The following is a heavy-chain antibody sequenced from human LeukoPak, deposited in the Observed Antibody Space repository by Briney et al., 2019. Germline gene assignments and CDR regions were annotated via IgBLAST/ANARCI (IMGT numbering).Heavy chain of an antibody. CDR2: IYYSGST. V-gene: IGHV4-59*01. D-gene: IGHD3-22*01. CDR1: GGSISSYY. J-gene: IGHJ1*01. CDR3: ARGPDSSGYY. Sequence: NPSETLSLTCTVSGGSISSYYWSWIRQPPGKGLEWIGYIYYSGSTNYNPSLKSRVTISVDTSKNQFSLKLSSVTAADTAVYYCARGPDSSGYYWGQGTLVTVSS.